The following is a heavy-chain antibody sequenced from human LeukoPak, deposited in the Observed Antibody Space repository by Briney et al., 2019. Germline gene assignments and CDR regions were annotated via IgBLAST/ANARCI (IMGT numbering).Heavy chain of an antibody. D-gene: IGHD2-2*01. J-gene: IGHJ6*03. CDR2: INPSGGST. V-gene: IGHV1-46*01. CDR3: ARGSIVVVPAAQYYYYYYMDV. CDR1: GYTFTSYY. Sequence: VASVKVSCKASGYTFTSYYMHWVRQAPGQGLEWMGIINPSGGSTSYAQKFQGRVTMTRDTSTSTVYMELSSLRSEDTAVYYCARGSIVVVPAAQYYYYYYMDVWGKGTTVTVSS.